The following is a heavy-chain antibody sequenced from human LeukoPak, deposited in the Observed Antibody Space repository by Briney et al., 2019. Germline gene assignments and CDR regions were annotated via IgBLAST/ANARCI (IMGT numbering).Heavy chain of an antibody. CDR2: IRFDGSNK. CDR1: GFTFSNYG. CDR3: ARGFPPRRQYDSSGYYSYYFDY. J-gene: IGHJ4*02. V-gene: IGHV3-30*02. D-gene: IGHD3-22*01. Sequence: GGSLRLSCAASGFTFSNYGVHWVRQAPGKGLEWVSFIRFDGSNKYYADSVKGRFTISRDSSKNTLYLQMNSLRSDDTAVYYCARGFPPRRQYDSSGYYSYYFDYWGQGTLVTVSS.